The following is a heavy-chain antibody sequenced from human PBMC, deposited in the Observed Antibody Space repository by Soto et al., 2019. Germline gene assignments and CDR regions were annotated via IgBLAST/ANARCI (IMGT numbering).Heavy chain of an antibody. CDR2: IYYSGRT. J-gene: IGHJ5*02. CDR1: GGSISSSSYY. CDR3: ARARQYYDCEFDP. D-gene: IGHD3-22*01. V-gene: IGHV4-39*07. Sequence: SETLSLTCTVSGGSISSSSYYWGWIRQPPGKGLEYIGYIYYSGRTFSNPSLKSRVSISLDTSKNQFSLKLSSVTAADTAVYYCARARQYYDCEFDPWGQGTLVTVSS.